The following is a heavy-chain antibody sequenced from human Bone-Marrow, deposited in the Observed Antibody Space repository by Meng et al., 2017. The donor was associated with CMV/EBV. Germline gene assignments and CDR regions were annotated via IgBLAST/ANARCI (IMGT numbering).Heavy chain of an antibody. CDR1: GYTFTSYY. CDR3: ARDRVMIVQKFSFDY. J-gene: IGHJ4*02. V-gene: IGHV1-46*01. Sequence: ASVKVSCKASGYTFTSYYMHWVRQAPGQGLEWMGIINPSGGSTSYDQKFQGRVTMTRDTATSTVYMEVSSLRSEETAVYYCARDRVMIVQKFSFDYWGQGTRVTGSS. CDR2: INPSGGST. D-gene: IGHD3-22*01.